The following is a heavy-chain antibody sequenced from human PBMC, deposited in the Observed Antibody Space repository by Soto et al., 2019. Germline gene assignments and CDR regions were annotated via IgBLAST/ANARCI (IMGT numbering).Heavy chain of an antibody. V-gene: IGHV3-23*01. J-gene: IGHJ6*03. Sequence: EVQLLESGGGLVQPGGSLRLACAASGFNFGTYAMGWVRQAPGRGLEWVSSAGSGSSRYYAGSVRGRFTVSRDTSKSTLYLEMSSLRAEDTALYYCVKFRGQAYSYYHMDVWGKGTTVTVSS. CDR1: GFNFGTYA. CDR2: SAGSGSSR. CDR3: VKFRGQAYSYYHMDV.